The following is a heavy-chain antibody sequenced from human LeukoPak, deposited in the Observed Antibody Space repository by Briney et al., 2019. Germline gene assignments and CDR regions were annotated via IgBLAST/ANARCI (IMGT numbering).Heavy chain of an antibody. CDR1: GYTFTSYG. J-gene: IGHJ4*02. V-gene: IGHV1-18*01. Sequence: VASVKVSCKASGYTFTSYGISWVRQAPGQGLEWMGWISAYNGNTNYAQKLQGRVTMTTDTSTSTAYMELRSLTSDDTALYYCARDIDWTFEYWGQGTLVTVSS. CDR3: ARDIDWTFEY. CDR2: ISAYNGNT. D-gene: IGHD1-1*01.